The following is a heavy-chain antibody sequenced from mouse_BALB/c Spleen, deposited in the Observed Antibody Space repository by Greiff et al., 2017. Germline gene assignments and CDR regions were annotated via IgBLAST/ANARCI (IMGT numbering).Heavy chain of an antibody. V-gene: IGHV3-2*02. CDR3: ASGGNQAWFAY. Sequence: EVKLQESGPGLVKPSQSLSLTCTVTGYSITSDYAWNWIRQFPGNKLEWMGYISYSGSTSYNPSLKSRISITRDTSKNQFFLQLNSVTTEDTATYYCASGGNQAWFAYWGQGTLVTVSA. J-gene: IGHJ3*01. CDR1: GYSITSDYA. D-gene: IGHD2-1*01. CDR2: ISYSGST.